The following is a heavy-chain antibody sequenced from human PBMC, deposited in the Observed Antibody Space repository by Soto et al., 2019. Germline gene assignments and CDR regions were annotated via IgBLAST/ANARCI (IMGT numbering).Heavy chain of an antibody. D-gene: IGHD3-3*01. Sequence: SETLSLTCTVSGGSISSSSYYWGWIRQPPGKGLEWIGSIYYSGSTYYNPSLKSRVTISVDTSKNQFSLKLSSVTAADTAVYYCARQGGGYDFWSGYRFDIWGQGTMLTVSS. CDR1: GGSISSSSYY. J-gene: IGHJ3*02. CDR2: IYYSGST. V-gene: IGHV4-39*01. CDR3: ARQGGGYDFWSGYRFDI.